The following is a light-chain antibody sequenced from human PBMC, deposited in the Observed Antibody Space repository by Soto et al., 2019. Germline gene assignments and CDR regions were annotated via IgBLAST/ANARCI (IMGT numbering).Light chain of an antibody. V-gene: IGKV1-27*01. CDR2: AAY. CDR1: QGISNY. J-gene: IGKJ1*01. Sequence: DIQMTQSPSSLSASVGDRFTITCRASQGISNYLAWYQQKPGKVPKLLIYAAYTLQSGVPSRFSGSGSGTDFTLTISSLQPEDVATYYCQKYNSATWTFGQGTKVEIK. CDR3: QKYNSATWT.